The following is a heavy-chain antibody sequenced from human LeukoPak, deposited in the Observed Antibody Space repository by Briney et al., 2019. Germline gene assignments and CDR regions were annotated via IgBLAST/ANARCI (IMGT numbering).Heavy chain of an antibody. CDR2: ISSSSSTI. Sequence: PGGSLRLSCAASGFTFSSYSMNWVRQAPGKGLEWVSYISSSSSTIYYADSVKGRFTISRDNSKNTLYLQMNSLRAEDTVVYYCAAVAGYYYYMDVWGKGTTVTISS. V-gene: IGHV3-48*01. CDR1: GFTFSSYS. CDR3: AAVAGYYYYMDV. J-gene: IGHJ6*03. D-gene: IGHD4-23*01.